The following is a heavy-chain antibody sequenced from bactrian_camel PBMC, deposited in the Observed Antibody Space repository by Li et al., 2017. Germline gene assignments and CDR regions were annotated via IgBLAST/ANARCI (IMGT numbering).Heavy chain of an antibody. D-gene: IGHD5*01. Sequence: QVQLVESGGESVQAGGSLRLSCEGSGRTYAGNCLGWFRQAPGKEREGVATIHTYYGTTTYADSVKGRFTISQDNAKKSVYLQMDNLKPEDSATYYCAAGQGVGWCLDVIRVGAEPDFDYWGHGTQVTVS. CDR2: IHTYYGTT. V-gene: IGHV3-3*01. J-gene: IGHJ6*01. CDR3: AAGQGVGWCLDVIRVGAEPDFDY. CDR1: GRTYAGNC.